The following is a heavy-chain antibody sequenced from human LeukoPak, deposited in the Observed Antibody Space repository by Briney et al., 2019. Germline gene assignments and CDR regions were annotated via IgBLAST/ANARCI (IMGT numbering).Heavy chain of an antibody. CDR3: ARGNYDILTGYMWFDP. CDR2: IWYDGSSK. V-gene: IGHV3-33*01. Sequence: PGGSLRLSCAASGFTFSSYGMHWVRQAPGKGLEWVAVIWYDGSSKYYADSVKGRFTISRDNSKNTLYLQMNSLRAEDTAVYYCARGNYDILTGYMWFDPWGQGTLVTVSS. J-gene: IGHJ5*02. D-gene: IGHD3-9*01. CDR1: GFTFSSYG.